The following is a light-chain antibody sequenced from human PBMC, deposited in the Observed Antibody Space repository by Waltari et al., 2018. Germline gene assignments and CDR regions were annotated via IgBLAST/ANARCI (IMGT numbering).Light chain of an antibody. V-gene: IGKV3-15*01. CDR3: QPYNNLHPIT. J-gene: IGKJ5*01. Sequence: EIVMKQSPATLSVSPGERATLSGRASQSVSSNLAWYQQKPGQAPRLLIYRASTRATVSPASFSGSGAGPEFTLTISSMQSKDFAVDYCQPYNNLHPITCGQGTRLEIK. CDR1: QSVSSN. CDR2: RAS.